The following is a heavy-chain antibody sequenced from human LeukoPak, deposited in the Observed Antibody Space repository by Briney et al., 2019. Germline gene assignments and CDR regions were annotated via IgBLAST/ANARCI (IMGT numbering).Heavy chain of an antibody. CDR1: GFTFSSFA. J-gene: IGHJ4*02. D-gene: IGHD4-23*01. CDR3: ASYGGFTSATLVDLL. CDR2: ISGSGDST. Sequence: GGSLRLSCAASGFTFSSFAMSWVRQAPGEGLEWVSAISGSGDSTYYGDSVKGRFTISRDNSKNTLYLQMNSLRAEDTAVYYCASYGGFTSATLVDLLWGQGTLVTVSS. V-gene: IGHV3-23*01.